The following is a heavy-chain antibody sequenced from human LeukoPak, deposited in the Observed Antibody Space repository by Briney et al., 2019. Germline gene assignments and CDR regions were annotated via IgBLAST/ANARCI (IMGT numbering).Heavy chain of an antibody. CDR1: GVSISSGGYY. J-gene: IGHJ4*02. CDR2: IYYSGST. Sequence: PSQTLSLTCTVSGVSISSGGYYWSWIRQPPGKGLEWIGSIYYSGSTYYNPSLKSRVTISVDTSKNQFSLKLSSVTAADTAVYYCARLSYYDFWSGYYWYFDYWGQGTLVTVSS. CDR3: ARLSYYDFWSGYYWYFDY. V-gene: IGHV4-30-2*03. D-gene: IGHD3-3*01.